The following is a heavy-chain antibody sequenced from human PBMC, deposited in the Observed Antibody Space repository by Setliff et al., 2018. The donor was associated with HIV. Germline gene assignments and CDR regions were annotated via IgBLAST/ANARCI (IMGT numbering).Heavy chain of an antibody. V-gene: IGHV5-51*01. CDR3: ARLKDVVLMVNDF. J-gene: IGHJ4*02. D-gene: IGHD2-8*01. CDR2: IYPADSHT. CDR1: GYSFTNYW. Sequence: PGESLKISCKGFGYSFTNYWIGWVRQMPGKGLEWMGIIYPADSHTSYRPSFQGHVTISADRSISTAYLQWSSLKASDTAIHYCARLKDVVLMVNDFWGQGTLVTVSS.